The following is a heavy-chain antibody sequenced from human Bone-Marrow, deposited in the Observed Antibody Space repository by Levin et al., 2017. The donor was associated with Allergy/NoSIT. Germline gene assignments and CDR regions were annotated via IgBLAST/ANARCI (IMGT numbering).Heavy chain of an antibody. D-gene: IGHD3-22*01. CDR1: GGSISSGGYY. J-gene: IGHJ5*02. CDR3: ARVRGYYDINLGWFDP. CDR2: IYYSGST. V-gene: IGHV4-31*03. Sequence: SETLSLTCTVSGGSISSGGYYWSWIRQHPGKGLEWIGYIYYSGSTYYNPSLKSRVTISVDTSKNQFSLKLSSVTAADTAVYYCARVRGYYDINLGWFDPWGQGTLVTVSS.